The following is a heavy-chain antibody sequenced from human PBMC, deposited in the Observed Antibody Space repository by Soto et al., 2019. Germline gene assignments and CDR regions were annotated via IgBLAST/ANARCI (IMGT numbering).Heavy chain of an antibody. D-gene: IGHD2-21*02. CDR2: IGSSGADT. CDR3: AKRKLPQSTVEGLDY. Sequence: EVQLLESGGGLAQPGGSLRLSCVGSGFTFSNFAIMWVRQAPGKGLQWVSGIGSSGADTYYTDSVKGRFTVSRDNSKNTVYLQMNSLRDEDTAKYYCAKRKLPQSTVEGLDYWGQGTLVSVSS. J-gene: IGHJ4*02. V-gene: IGHV3-23*01. CDR1: GFTFSNFA.